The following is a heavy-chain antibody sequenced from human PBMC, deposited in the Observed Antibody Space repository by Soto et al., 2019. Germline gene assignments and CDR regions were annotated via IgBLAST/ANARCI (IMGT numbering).Heavy chain of an antibody. V-gene: IGHV3-30-3*01. CDR1: LFTFSSSS. CDR2: ISYDGSNK. CDR3: ARGSQLFSIVATIN. Sequence: PXRCLRLTCFAGLFTFSSSSMYWARQAPGKGLTWVAVISYDGSNKYYADSVKGRFTIARDNSRTTLYLQMKSLRTEDTAVYYCARGSQLFSIVATINWGQGTLVTVSS. D-gene: IGHD5-12*01. J-gene: IGHJ4*02.